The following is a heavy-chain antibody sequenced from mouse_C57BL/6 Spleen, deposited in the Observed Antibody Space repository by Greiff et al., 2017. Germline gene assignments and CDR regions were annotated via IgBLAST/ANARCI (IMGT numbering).Heavy chain of an antibody. J-gene: IGHJ4*01. CDR1: GYSITSGYY. D-gene: IGHD2-3*01. CDR2: ISYDGSN. V-gene: IGHV3-6*01. Sequence: EVQLQESGPGLVKPSQSLSLTCSVTGYSITSGYYWNWIRQFPGNKLEWMGYISYDGSNNYNPSLKNRISITRDTSKNQFFLKLNSVTTEDTATYYCARQIYDGPRRYAMDYWGQGTSVTVSS. CDR3: ARQIYDGPRRYAMDY.